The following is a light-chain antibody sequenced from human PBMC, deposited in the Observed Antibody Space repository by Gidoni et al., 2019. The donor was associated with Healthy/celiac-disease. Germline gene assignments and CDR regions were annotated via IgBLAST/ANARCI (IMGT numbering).Light chain of an antibody. J-gene: IGKJ4*01. Sequence: DIVMTQSPDSLALSLGERATINCKSSQSVLYSSNHKNYLAWYQQKPGQPPKLLIYWASTRESGVPDRFSGSGSGTDFTLTISSLQAEDGAVYYCQQYYSTLLTFGGGTKVEIK. V-gene: IGKV4-1*01. CDR3: QQYYSTLLT. CDR1: QSVLYSSNHKNY. CDR2: WAS.